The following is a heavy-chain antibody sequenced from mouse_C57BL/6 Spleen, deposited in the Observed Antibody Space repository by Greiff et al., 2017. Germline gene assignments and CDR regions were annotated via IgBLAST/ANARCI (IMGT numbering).Heavy chain of an antibody. V-gene: IGHV1-61*01. CDR3: ARWGDNNVGNYYALDY. CDR2: IYPSDSET. J-gene: IGHJ4*01. Sequence: QVQLQQPGAELVRPGSSVKLSCKASGYTFTSYWMDWVKQRPGQGLEWIGNIYPSDSETHYNQKFKDKATLTVDKSSSTAYMPLSSLTSEDSAVYYCARWGDNNVGNYYALDYWGQGTSVTVSS. CDR1: GYTFTSYW. D-gene: IGHD3-3*01.